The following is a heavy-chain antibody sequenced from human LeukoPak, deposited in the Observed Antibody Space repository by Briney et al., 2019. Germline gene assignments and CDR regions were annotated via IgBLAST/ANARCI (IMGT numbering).Heavy chain of an antibody. CDR1: GGSISSGGYY. Sequence: SQTLSLTCTVSGGSISSGGYYWSWIRQHPGKGLEWIGYIYYSGSTYYNPSHKSRVTISVDTSKNQFSLKLSSVTAADTAVYYCARKVVPAFDPWGQGTLVTVSS. J-gene: IGHJ5*02. CDR2: IYYSGST. V-gene: IGHV4-31*03. D-gene: IGHD2-2*01. CDR3: ARKVVPAFDP.